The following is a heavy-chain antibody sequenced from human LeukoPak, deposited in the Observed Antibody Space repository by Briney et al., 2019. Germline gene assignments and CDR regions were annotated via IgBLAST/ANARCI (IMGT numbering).Heavy chain of an antibody. CDR2: ISGSGDST. CDR3: AKSTANWFDP. Sequence: PGGSLRLSCAASGFTFSIYAMSWVRQAPGKGLEWVSAISGSGDSTYYADSVKGRFTISKDNSKNTLFLQMNNLRAEDTAVYHCAKSTANWFDPWGQGTLVTVSS. V-gene: IGHV3-23*01. CDR1: GFTFSIYA. J-gene: IGHJ5*02. D-gene: IGHD2-2*01.